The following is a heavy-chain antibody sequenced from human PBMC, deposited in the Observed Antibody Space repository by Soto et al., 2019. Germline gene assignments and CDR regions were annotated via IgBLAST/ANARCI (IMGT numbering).Heavy chain of an antibody. Sequence: QVQLQQWGAGLLKPSETLSLSCAVYGGSFNDNYYTWFRQPPGKGLEWIGEISRSGTTKYIPSLKSRATTSFDTSKDQVSMKVTSVTATDTAVYYCATSLWFGTQPKLWGQGALVTVSS. V-gene: IGHV4-34*01. CDR3: ATSLWFGTQPKL. D-gene: IGHD3-10*01. J-gene: IGHJ4*02. CDR1: GGSFNDNY. CDR2: ISRSGTT.